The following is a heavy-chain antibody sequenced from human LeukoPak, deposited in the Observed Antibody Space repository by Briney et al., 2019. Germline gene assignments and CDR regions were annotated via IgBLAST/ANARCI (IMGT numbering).Heavy chain of an antibody. Sequence: PGGSLRLSCVVSGFTFSSYWMSWVRQAPGKGLEWVANIKQEGSEKYYVDSVKGRFTMSRDNAKNSLYLQMNSLRAEDTAVYYCARVQWELRGVGSYFEYWGQGALLTVSS. CDR3: ARVQWELRGVGSYFEY. D-gene: IGHD1-26*01. V-gene: IGHV3-7*01. CDR2: IKQEGSEK. CDR1: GFTFSSYW. J-gene: IGHJ4*02.